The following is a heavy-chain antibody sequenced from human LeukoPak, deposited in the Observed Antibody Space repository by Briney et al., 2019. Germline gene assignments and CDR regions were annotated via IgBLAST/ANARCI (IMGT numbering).Heavy chain of an antibody. CDR2: ITNSGNSK. V-gene: IGHV3-48*01. CDR3: AKSVAIYFYYGLDV. J-gene: IGHJ6*02. Sequence: GGSLRLSCAASEFTFSSYSMNWVRQAPGKGLEWVSYITNSGNSKSYADSVKGRFTISRDNSKNTLFLQMNSLGAEDTAPYYCAKSVAIYFYYGLDVWGQGATVTVSS. D-gene: IGHD3-3*01. CDR1: EFTFSSYS.